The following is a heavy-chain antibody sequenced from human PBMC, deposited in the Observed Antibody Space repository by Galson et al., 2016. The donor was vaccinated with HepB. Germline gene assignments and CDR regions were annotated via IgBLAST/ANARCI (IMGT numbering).Heavy chain of an antibody. CDR1: GDSVSSNSAT. D-gene: IGHD3-10*01. J-gene: IGHJ6*02. Sequence: CAISGDSVSSNSATWNWIRQSPSRGLEWLGRTYYRSKWYNDYAVSVKSRITINPDTSKKQFSLQLNSVTPEDTAVYYCARGQFGNYYHDMDVWGQGTTVTVSS. CDR2: TYYRSKWYN. V-gene: IGHV6-1*01. CDR3: ARGQFGNYYHDMDV.